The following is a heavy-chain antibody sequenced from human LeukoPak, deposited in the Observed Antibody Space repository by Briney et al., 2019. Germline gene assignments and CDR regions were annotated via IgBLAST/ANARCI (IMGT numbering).Heavy chain of an antibody. CDR2: IYYTGST. D-gene: IGHD1-26*01. Sequence: SETLSLTCTVSGGSISSNYWSWIRQPPGKGLECIGYIYYTGSTNYNPSLKSRVTISIDTSKNQFSLNLRSVTAADTAVYYCARKAYSGSYHDYWGQGTLVTVSS. V-gene: IGHV4-59*01. J-gene: IGHJ4*02. CDR1: GGSISSNY. CDR3: ARKAYSGSYHDY.